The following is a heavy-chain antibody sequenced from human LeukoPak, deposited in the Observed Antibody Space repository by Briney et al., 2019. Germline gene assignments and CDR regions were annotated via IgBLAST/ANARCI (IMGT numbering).Heavy chain of an antibody. CDR1: GFTFSSYA. D-gene: IGHD6-19*01. CDR3: AKGGVAGYYNSYMDV. CDR2: VSGRGSST. J-gene: IGHJ6*03. V-gene: IGHV3-23*01. Sequence: GGSLRLSCAASGFTFSSYAMTWVRQAPGKGLEWVSTVSGRGSSTYYADSVKGRFIISRDNSRNTLFLRLSSLRAEDTAAYYCAKGGVAGYYNSYMDVWGRGTTVTVSS.